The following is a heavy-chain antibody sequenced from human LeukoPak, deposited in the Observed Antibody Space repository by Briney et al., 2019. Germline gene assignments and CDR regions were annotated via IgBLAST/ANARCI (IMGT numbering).Heavy chain of an antibody. V-gene: IGHV4-38-2*02. CDR3: ARERTVAVAAYNWFDP. D-gene: IGHD6-19*01. CDR1: GYSISSGYY. CDR2: IYHSGST. Sequence: PSETLSLTCTVSGYSISSGYYWGWIRQPPGKGLEWIGSIYHSGSTYYNPSLKSRVTISVDTSKNQFSLKLSSVTAADTAVYYCARERTVAVAAYNWFDPWGQGTLVTVSS. J-gene: IGHJ5*02.